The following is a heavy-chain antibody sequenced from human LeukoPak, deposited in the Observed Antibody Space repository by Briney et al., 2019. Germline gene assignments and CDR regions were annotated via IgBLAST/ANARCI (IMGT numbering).Heavy chain of an antibody. CDR1: EYSFTAYY. CDR3: ARGVTALTQNCFDP. D-gene: IGHD2-21*02. Sequence: ASVKVSCKASEYSFTAYYMHWVRRAPGQGLEGMGWINRNGGGTNYAQKFQGRVTMTRDTSISTTYMKLSSLRSDDTAVYYCARGVTALTQNCFDPWGQGTLVTVSS. V-gene: IGHV1-2*02. J-gene: IGHJ5*02. CDR2: INRNGGGT.